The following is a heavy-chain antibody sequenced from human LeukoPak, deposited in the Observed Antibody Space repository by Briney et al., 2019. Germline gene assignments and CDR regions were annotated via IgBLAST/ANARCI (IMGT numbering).Heavy chain of an antibody. D-gene: IGHD6-19*01. CDR2: INWNSGNI. CDR1: GFTFDDYG. V-gene: IGHV3-9*01. J-gene: IGHJ4*02. CDR3: TKGDFSGLAFFDY. Sequence: GRSLRLSCAASGFTFDDYGMHWVRQAPGKGLEWVSGINWNSGNIGYADSVKGRFTISRDNAKNSLYLQMDSLRAEDTAFYYCTKGDFSGLAFFDYWGQGTLVTVSS.